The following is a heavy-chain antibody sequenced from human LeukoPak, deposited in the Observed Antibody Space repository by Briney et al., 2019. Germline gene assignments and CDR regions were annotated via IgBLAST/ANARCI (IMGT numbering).Heavy chain of an antibody. D-gene: IGHD5-24*01. J-gene: IGHJ4*02. CDR1: GFSLSTSGVG. CDR2: IYWNDDK. Sequence: SGPTLVKPTQTLTLTCTFSGFSLSTSGVGVGWIRQHPGKALEWLALIYWNDDKRYSPSLKSRLTITKDTSKNQVVLTVTNMDPVDTATYYCAHRPYGYNPISWGQGTRVTVSS. V-gene: IGHV2-5*01. CDR3: AHRPYGYNPIS.